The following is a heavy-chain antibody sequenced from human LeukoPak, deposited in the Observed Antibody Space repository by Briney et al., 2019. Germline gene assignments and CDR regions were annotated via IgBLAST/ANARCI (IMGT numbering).Heavy chain of an antibody. Sequence: KPSETLTLTCTVPGGSISSYYWSWIRQPPGKGLEWIGYIYYSGSTNYNPSLKSRVTISVDTSKNQFSLKLSSVTAADTAVYYCARMESDYYYYYGMDVWGQGTTVTVSS. D-gene: IGHD3-3*01. CDR3: ARMESDYYYYYGMDV. CDR2: IYYSGST. CDR1: GGSISSYY. J-gene: IGHJ6*02. V-gene: IGHV4-59*01.